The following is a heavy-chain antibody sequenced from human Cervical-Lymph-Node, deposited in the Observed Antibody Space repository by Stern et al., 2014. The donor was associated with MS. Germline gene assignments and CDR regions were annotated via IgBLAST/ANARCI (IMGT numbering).Heavy chain of an antibody. CDR2: IIPIFDTP. CDR3: VLPSTVTTAAFDV. Sequence: QVQLVQSGAEVKKPGSSVKVSCKASGGTFTSLSINWVRQVPGQSLEWMGVIIPIFDTPNFAQKFHGRVTITADSSTSTVYMALNSLRSDDTAVYYCVLPSTVTTAAFDVWGRGTMVTVSS. CDR1: GGTFTSLS. D-gene: IGHD4-17*01. J-gene: IGHJ3*01. V-gene: IGHV1-69*06.